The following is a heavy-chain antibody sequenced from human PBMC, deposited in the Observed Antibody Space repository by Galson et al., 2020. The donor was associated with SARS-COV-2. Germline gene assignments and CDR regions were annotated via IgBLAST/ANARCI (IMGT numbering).Heavy chain of an antibody. J-gene: IGHJ4*02. Sequence: LKISCAASGFSFSTYALHWVRQTPGRGLEWVAVIWSNGNSKFYLDSVKGRFTISRDNSRNSVYLQMDSLRVEDTAVYYCATSITVAGIIDYWGQGTLVTVSS. V-gene: IGHV3-33*01. CDR3: ATSITVAGIIDY. CDR2: IWSNGNSK. CDR1: GFSFSTYA. D-gene: IGHD6-19*01.